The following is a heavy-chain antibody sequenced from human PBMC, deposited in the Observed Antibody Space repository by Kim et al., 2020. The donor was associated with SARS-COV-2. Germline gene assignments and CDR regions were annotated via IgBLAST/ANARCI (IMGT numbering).Heavy chain of an antibody. Sequence: SETLSLTCAVYGGSFSGYYWSWIRQPPGKGLEWIGEINHSGSTNYNPSLKSRVTISVDTSKNQFSLKLSSVTAADTAVYYCARGIAVAGTYFDYWGQGTLVTVPS. CDR1: GGSFSGYY. D-gene: IGHD6-19*01. V-gene: IGHV4-34*01. J-gene: IGHJ4*02. CDR2: INHSGST. CDR3: ARGIAVAGTYFDY.